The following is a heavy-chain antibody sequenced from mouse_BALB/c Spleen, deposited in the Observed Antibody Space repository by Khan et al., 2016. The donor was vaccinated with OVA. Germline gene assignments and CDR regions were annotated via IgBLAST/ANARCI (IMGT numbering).Heavy chain of an antibody. Sequence: QVQLQQSGAELARPGVSVKMSCKASGYTFPSNTMHWVKQRPGQGLEWIGYINPRSDYTIYNQKFKDKATLTADISSTTAYMQLSSLTSDDSAVYYCARRTTGYAMDYWGQGTSVTVSS. CDR2: INPRSDYT. CDR3: ARRTTGYAMDY. CDR1: GYTFPSNT. V-gene: IGHV1-4*01. D-gene: IGHD2-14*01. J-gene: IGHJ4*01.